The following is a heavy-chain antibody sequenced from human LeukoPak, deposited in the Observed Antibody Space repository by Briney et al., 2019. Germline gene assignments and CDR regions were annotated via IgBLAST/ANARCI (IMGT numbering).Heavy chain of an antibody. J-gene: IGHJ3*02. CDR3: ATETENSNYDAFDI. CDR1: GFTFSSYE. CDR2: ISGGGTTI. D-gene: IGHD4-11*01. V-gene: IGHV3-48*03. Sequence: GGSLRLSCAASGFTFSSYEMNWVRQAPRQGLEWVSYISGGGTTIFYADSVKGRFTISRDNAGSSLYLHMNSLRAEDTAVYYCATETENSNYDAFDIWGQGTMVTVSS.